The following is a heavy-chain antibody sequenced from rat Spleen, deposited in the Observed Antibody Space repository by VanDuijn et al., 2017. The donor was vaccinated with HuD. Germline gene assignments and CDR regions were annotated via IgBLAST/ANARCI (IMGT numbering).Heavy chain of an antibody. D-gene: IGHD1-10*01. Sequence: EVQLVESGGGLVQSGRSQKLSCAASGFTFSDYYMAWVRQAPKKGLEWVASISYEGSSTYYGDSVKGRFTISRDNAKSTLYLQMDSLRSEDTATYYCTTVTTGWFAYWGQGTLVTVSS. J-gene: IGHJ3*01. CDR2: ISYEGSST. V-gene: IGHV5-22*01. CDR1: GFTFSDYY. CDR3: TTVTTGWFAY.